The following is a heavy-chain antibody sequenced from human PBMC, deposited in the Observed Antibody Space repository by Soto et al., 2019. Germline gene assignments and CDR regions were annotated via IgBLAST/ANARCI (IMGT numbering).Heavy chain of an antibody. Sequence: GGSLRLSWAASGYTFSSYAMSWVRHAPGKGLEWVSAISGSGGSTYYADFVKGRFTISRDNSKNTLYLQMNSLRAEDTAVYYCAKGSSGHDYWGQGKLVTVSS. J-gene: IGHJ4*02. CDR2: ISGSGGST. V-gene: IGHV3-23*01. CDR1: GYTFSSYA. D-gene: IGHD3-22*01. CDR3: AKGSSGHDY.